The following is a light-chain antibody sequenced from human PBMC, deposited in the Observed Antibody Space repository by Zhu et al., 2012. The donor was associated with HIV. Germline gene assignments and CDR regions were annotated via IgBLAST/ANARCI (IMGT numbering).Light chain of an antibody. V-gene: IGKV1-9*01. CDR2: DAS. CDR1: ESVSKY. J-gene: IGKJ3*01. CDR3: QQLNTYPLFT. Sequence: DVQLTQSPSFLSASVGDRVTITCRASESVSKYLAWYQQKPGKAPKLLIYDASTLQSGVPSTFSGSGSGTELTLTISNLQPEDFAIYYCQQLNTYPLFTFGPGTKVDIK.